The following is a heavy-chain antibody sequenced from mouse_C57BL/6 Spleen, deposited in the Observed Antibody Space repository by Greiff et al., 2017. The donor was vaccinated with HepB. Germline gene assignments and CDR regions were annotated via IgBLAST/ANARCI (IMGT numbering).Heavy chain of an antibody. CDR1: GYTFTDYY. J-gene: IGHJ3*01. D-gene: IGHD1-1*01. Sequence: VQLQQSGAELVRPGASVKLSCKASGYTFTDYYINWVKQRPGQGLEWIARIYPGSGNTYYNEKFKGKATLTAEKSSSTAYMQLSSLTSEDSAVYFCARGYGSSYAWFAYWGQGALVTVSA. V-gene: IGHV1-76*01. CDR3: ARGYGSSYAWFAY. CDR2: IYPGSGNT.